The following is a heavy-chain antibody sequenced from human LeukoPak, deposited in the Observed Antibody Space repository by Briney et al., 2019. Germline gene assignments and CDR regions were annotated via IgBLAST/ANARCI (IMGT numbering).Heavy chain of an antibody. J-gene: IGHJ4*02. CDR2: INHSGST. D-gene: IGHD3-10*01. CDR3: ARGSRWSGVRGYYFDY. V-gene: IGHV4-34*01. Sequence: SETLSLTCAVYGGSFSGYYWSWIRQPPGKGLEWIGEINHSGSTNYNPSLRCRVTISVDTSKNQFSLKLSSVTAADTAVYYCARGSRWSGVRGYYFDYWGQGTLVTVSS. CDR1: GGSFSGYY.